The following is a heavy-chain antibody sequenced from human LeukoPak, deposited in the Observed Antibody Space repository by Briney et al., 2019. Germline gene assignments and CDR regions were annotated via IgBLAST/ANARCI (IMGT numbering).Heavy chain of an antibody. CDR1: GFTFSSYG. CDR2: ISYDGSNK. D-gene: IGHD3-9*01. J-gene: IGHJ3*02. CDR3: SKGLPDPGNHGGIRYFDWIDAFDI. Sequence: GRSLRLSCAASGFTFSSYGMHWVRQAPGKGLEWVAVISYDGSNKYYADSVKGRFTISRDNSKNTLYLQMNSLRAEDTAVYYCSKGLPDPGNHGGIRYFDWIDAFDIWGQGTMVTVSS. V-gene: IGHV3-30*18.